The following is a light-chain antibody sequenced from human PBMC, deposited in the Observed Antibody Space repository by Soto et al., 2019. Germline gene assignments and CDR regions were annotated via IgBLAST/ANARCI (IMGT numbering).Light chain of an antibody. CDR3: QYRSSWPPYT. CDR1: ESVSTY. CDR2: DAS. Sequence: EIVLTQSPATLSLSPGERATLSCRASESVSTYLAWYQQRPGQAPRLLIYDASNRATGIPARFSGSGSGTDCTLSISGLEPEDFSVYYGQYRSSWPPYTFGQGTKLEIK. V-gene: IGKV3-11*01. J-gene: IGKJ2*01.